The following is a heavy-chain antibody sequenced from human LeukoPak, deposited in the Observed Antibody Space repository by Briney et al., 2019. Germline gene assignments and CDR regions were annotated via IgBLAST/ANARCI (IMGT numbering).Heavy chain of an antibody. CDR3: AKNWGYFDD. CDR2: INPVGSEK. J-gene: IGHJ4*02. V-gene: IGHV3-7*02. Sequence: GRSLRLSCAASGFTFSSYAMHWVRQAPGKGLEWVANINPVGSEKYYLDSVKGRFTISRDNAKNSLYLQMNSLRAEDTAVYYCAKNWGYFDDWGQGTLVTVSS. CDR1: GFTFSSYA. D-gene: IGHD7-27*01.